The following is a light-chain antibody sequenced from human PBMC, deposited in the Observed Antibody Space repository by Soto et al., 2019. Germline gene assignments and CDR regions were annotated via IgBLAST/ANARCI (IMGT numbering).Light chain of an antibody. CDR3: QQSHTAPLT. V-gene: IGKV1-39*01. CDR1: QNIRFY. J-gene: IGKJ4*01. CDR2: AAS. Sequence: DIQMTQSPSSLSASVGDTVTITCRTSQNIRFYLNWYQHKPGTAPNLLIYAASTLRSGVPSRFSGSGSGTDFTLTITSLQPEDFATYYCQQSHTAPLTFGGGTKVDIK.